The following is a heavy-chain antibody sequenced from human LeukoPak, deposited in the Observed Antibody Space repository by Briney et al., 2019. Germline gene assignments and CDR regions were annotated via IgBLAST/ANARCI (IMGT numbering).Heavy chain of an antibody. Sequence: GRSLRLSCAASGFTFSSYAMHWVRQAPGKGLEWVAVISYDGSNKYYADSVKGRFTISRDNSKNTLYLQMNSLRAEDTAVYYCARNRNTMVRGVIISSTFDYWGQGTLVTVSS. V-gene: IGHV3-30-3*01. CDR2: ISYDGSNK. J-gene: IGHJ4*02. CDR3: ARNRNTMVRGVIISSTFDY. D-gene: IGHD3-10*01. CDR1: GFTFSSYA.